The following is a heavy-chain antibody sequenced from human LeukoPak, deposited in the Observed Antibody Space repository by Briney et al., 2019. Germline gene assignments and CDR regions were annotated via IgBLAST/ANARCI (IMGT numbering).Heavy chain of an antibody. CDR3: ARDLFKVSSGLGY. CDR1: GYTFTGYY. Sequence: ASVKVSCKASGYTFTGYYMHWVRQAPGQGLEWMGWINPNSGGTNYAQKLQGRVTMTTDTSTSTAYMELRSLRSDDTAVYYCARDLFKVSSGLGYWGQGTLVTVSS. CDR2: INPNSGGT. D-gene: IGHD2-21*01. J-gene: IGHJ4*02. V-gene: IGHV1-2*02.